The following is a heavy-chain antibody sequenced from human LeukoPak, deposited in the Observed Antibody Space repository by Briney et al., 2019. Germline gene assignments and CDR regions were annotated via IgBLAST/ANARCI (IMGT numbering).Heavy chain of an antibody. CDR3: AQIAGATCAFDY. CDR2: INPSGGST. D-gene: IGHD1-26*01. CDR1: GYTFTSYY. J-gene: IGHJ4*02. Sequence: ASVKVSCKASGYTFTSYYMHWVRQAPGQGLEWMGIINPSGGSTSYAQKFQGRVTMTRDTSTSTVYMELSSLRSEDTAVYYCAQIAGATCAFDYWGQGTLVTVSS. V-gene: IGHV1-46*01.